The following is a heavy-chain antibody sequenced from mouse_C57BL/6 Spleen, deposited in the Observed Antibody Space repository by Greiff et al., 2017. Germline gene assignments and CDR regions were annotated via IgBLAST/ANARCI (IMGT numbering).Heavy chain of an antibody. D-gene: IGHD1-1*01. Sequence: EVQRVESGGGLVKPGGSLKLSCAASGFTFSSYAMSWVRQTPDQRLEWVATISDGGSYTYYPDNVKGRFTISRDNAKNNLYLQMSQLKSEDTAVYYCARDQDYYGSGEGYYFDYWGQGTTLTVSS. V-gene: IGHV5-4*01. J-gene: IGHJ2*01. CDR1: GFTFSSYA. CDR3: ARDQDYYGSGEGYYFDY. CDR2: ISDGGSYT.